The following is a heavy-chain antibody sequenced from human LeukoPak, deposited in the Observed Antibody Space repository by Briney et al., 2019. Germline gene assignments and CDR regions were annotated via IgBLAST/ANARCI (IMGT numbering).Heavy chain of an antibody. D-gene: IGHD2/OR15-2a*01. Sequence: SETLSLTCTVSGGSISSCYWSWIRQPPGKGLEWIAYISDIGSINYNPSLKSRVTISLDASKNQFSLKLSSVTAADTAVYYCAGHHPRNTVDFWGQGTLVTVSS. CDR3: AGHHPRNTVDF. CDR2: ISDIGSI. V-gene: IGHV4-59*08. J-gene: IGHJ4*02. CDR1: GGSISSCY.